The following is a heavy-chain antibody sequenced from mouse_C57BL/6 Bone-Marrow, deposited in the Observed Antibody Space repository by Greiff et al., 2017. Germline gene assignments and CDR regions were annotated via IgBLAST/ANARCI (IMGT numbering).Heavy chain of an antibody. CDR2: IWSGGST. Sequence: QVQLQQSGPGLVQPSQSLSLTCTVSGFSLTSYGVHWVRQSPGQGLEWLGVIWSGGSTDYNAAFISRLIISKDNSKSQVFFKMNSLQADDTAIYYCARTSTGYWYFDVWGTGTTLTVSS. V-gene: IGHV2-2*01. J-gene: IGHJ1*03. CDR1: GFSLTSYG. CDR3: ARTSTGYWYFDV. D-gene: IGHD6-1*01.